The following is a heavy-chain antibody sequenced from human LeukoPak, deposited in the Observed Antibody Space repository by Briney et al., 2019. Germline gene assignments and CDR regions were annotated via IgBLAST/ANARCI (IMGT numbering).Heavy chain of an antibody. D-gene: IGHD5-18*01. Sequence: GGSLRLSCTASGFTSGDYAMSWFRQAPGKGLEWVANIKQDGSEKYYVDSVKGRFTISRDNAKNSLYLQMNSLRAEDTAVYYCARAGYSYADYWGQGTLVTVSS. CDR3: ARAGYSYADY. CDR2: IKQDGSEK. CDR1: GFTSGDYA. V-gene: IGHV3-7*01. J-gene: IGHJ4*02.